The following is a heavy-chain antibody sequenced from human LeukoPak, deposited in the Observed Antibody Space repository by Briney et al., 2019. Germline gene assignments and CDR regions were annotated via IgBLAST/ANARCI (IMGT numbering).Heavy chain of an antibody. CDR3: TTDGVGIEGATFDY. D-gene: IGHD1-26*01. V-gene: IGHV3-15*01. Sequence: PGGSLRLSCAASGFTFDDYGMSWARQAPGKGLEWVGRIKAKPHGGTTDYAAPVKGRFTISRDDSKNTLYLQMNSLKTEDTAVYYCTTDGVGIEGATFDYWGQGILVTVSS. CDR1: GFTFDDYG. CDR2: IKAKPHGGTT. J-gene: IGHJ4*02.